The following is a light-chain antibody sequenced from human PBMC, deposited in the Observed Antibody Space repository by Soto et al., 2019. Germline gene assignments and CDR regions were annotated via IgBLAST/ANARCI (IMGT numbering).Light chain of an antibody. J-gene: IGKJ1*01. CDR1: QGISIH. CDR3: QQYNTYPRT. CDR2: AAP. Sequence: DIQMTQSPSSLSASVGDRVTITCWASQGISIHLAWFQQKPGKAPKSLIYAAPTLQSGVPSKFTGGGSGTEFTLTISSLQPEDSATYYCQQYNTYPRTFGQGTKVEVK. V-gene: IGKV1-16*02.